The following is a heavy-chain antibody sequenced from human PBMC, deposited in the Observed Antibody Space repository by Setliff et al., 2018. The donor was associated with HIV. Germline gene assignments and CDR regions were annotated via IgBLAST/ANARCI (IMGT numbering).Heavy chain of an antibody. J-gene: IGHJ4*02. D-gene: IGHD2-21*01. CDR3: ARGRLMGSSVLFFDF. V-gene: IGHV4-61*09. Sequence: SETLSLTCDVSGDSFTTTSHSWAWIRQPAGRGLEWIGHVYSRGNTDYNPSLASRVSILMSTSEIQFSLTLNSVTAADTAKYYCARGRLMGSSVLFFDFWGQGILVTVSS. CDR2: VYSRGNT. CDR1: GDSFTTTSHS.